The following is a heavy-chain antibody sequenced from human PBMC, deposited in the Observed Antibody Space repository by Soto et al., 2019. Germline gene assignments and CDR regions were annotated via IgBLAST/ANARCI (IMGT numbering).Heavy chain of an antibody. CDR3: ARYGVPKYYFDY. CDR1: SCSISSYS. V-gene: IGHV4-59*01. D-gene: IGHD3-3*01. Sequence: SETLSLTWTFSSCSISSYSWRWIRQPPGRGLEWIGYIYYTWGTNYNSSLKSRVTISVDQSKNQFSLNLRSVTDADTAVYYCARYGVPKYYFDYWGQRTLVTVSS. J-gene: IGHJ4*02. CDR2: IYYTWGT.